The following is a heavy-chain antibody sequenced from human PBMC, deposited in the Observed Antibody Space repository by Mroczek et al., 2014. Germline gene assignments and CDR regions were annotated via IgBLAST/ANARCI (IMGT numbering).Heavy chain of an antibody. CDR1: GGSISSYY. D-gene: IGHD3-10*01. V-gene: IGHV4-59*01. J-gene: IGHJ5*02. CDR3: ARDQKDHYYGSGSYEGGWFDP. Sequence: QVQLQESGPGLVKPSETLSLTCTVSGGSISSYYWSWIRQPPGKGLEWIGYIYYSGSTNYNPSLKSRVTISVDTSKNQFSLKLSSVTAADTAVYYCARDQKDHYYGSGSYEGGWFDPWGQGTLVTVSS. CDR2: IYYSGST.